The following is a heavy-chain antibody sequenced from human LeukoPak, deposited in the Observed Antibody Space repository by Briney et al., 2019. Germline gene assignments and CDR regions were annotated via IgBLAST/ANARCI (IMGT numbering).Heavy chain of an antibody. CDR3: ARDLGHTGYDLYDY. J-gene: IGHJ4*02. V-gene: IGHV3-7*01. D-gene: IGHD5-12*01. Sequence: GGSLRLSCAVSGINFRGYWMAWVRQAPGKGLEWVANMKQDGSEKYYVDSVKGRFTISRDNAKNSLYLETNSLRVEDTAVYYRARDLGHTGYDLYDYWGQGTLVTVSS. CDR2: MKQDGSEK. CDR1: GINFRGYW.